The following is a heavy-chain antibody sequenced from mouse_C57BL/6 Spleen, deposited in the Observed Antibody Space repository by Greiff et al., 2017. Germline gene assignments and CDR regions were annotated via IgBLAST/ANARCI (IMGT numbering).Heavy chain of an antibody. CDR2: IHPNSGST. V-gene: IGHV1-64*01. CDR3: ARNGNYGY. Sequence: QVHVKQSGAELVKPGASVKLSCKASGYTFTSYWMHWVKQRPGQGLEWIGMIHPNSGSTNYNEKFKSKATLTVDKSSSTAYMQLSSLTSEDSAVYYCARNGNYGYWGQGTLVTVSA. CDR1: GYTFTSYW. J-gene: IGHJ3*01. D-gene: IGHD2-1*01.